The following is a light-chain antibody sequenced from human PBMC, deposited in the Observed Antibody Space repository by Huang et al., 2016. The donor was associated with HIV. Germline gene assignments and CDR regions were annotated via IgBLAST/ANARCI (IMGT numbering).Light chain of an antibody. CDR2: AAS. CDR3: QQYGSSPYT. Sequence: EIVLTQSPGTLSLSPGERATLSCRASQSVSSSYLAWYQQKPGQDPSLLIYAASSMATGIPDRCSGSGSGTDFTLTISRLEPEDFALYYCQQYGSSPYTFGQGTSLEIK. V-gene: IGKV3-20*01. CDR1: QSVSSSY. J-gene: IGKJ2*01.